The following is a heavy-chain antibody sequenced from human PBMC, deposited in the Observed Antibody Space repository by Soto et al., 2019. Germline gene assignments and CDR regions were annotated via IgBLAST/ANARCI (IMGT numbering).Heavy chain of an antibody. CDR2: IIPIFGTA. CDR3: ARVPAGSGRPGHLYFDL. V-gene: IGHV1-69*12. J-gene: IGHJ2*01. Sequence: QVQLVQSGAEVKKPGSSVKVSCKASGGTFSSYAISWVRQAPGQGLEWMGGIIPIFGTANYAQKFQGRVTITAEDSTSRSYMELSSLRSEDTAVYYCARVPAGSGRPGHLYFDLWGRGTLVTVSS. CDR1: GGTFSSYA. D-gene: IGHD2-15*01.